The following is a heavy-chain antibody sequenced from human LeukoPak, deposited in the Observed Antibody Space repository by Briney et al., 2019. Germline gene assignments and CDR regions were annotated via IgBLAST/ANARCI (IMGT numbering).Heavy chain of an antibody. Sequence: SETLSLTCTVSGGSISSSSYYWGWIRQPPVKGLEWIGSSYYSGSTYYNPSLKSRVTISVDTSKNQFSLKLSSVTAADTAVYYCARGYYDILTGYPPRYYYYYGMDVWGQGTTVTVSS. D-gene: IGHD3-9*01. J-gene: IGHJ6*02. CDR3: ARGYYDILTGYPPRYYYYYGMDV. V-gene: IGHV4-39*01. CDR1: GGSISSSSYY. CDR2: SYYSGST.